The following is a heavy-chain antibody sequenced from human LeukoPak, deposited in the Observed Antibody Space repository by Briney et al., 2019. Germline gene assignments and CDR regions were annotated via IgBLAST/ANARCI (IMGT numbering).Heavy chain of an antibody. CDR2: IRSKAYGVTT. CDR3: TRAYTQLGFDP. J-gene: IGHJ5*02. D-gene: IGHD2-2*01. Sequence: QPXRSXRLSCTASGFTFGDYAMSWFRPAPGKGLEWVGFIRSKAYGVTTEYAASVKGRFTISRDDSKSIAYLQMNSLKTEDTAVYYCTRAYTQLGFDPWGQGTLVTVSS. CDR1: GFTFGDYA. V-gene: IGHV3-49*03.